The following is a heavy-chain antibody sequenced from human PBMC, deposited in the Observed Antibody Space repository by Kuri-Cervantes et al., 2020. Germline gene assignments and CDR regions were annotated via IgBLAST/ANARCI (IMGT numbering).Heavy chain of an antibody. CDR1: GFTFGDYA. CDR2: IRSKAYGGTT. J-gene: IGHJ4*02. V-gene: IGHV3-49*03. D-gene: IGHD3-16*02. Sequence: GESLKISCTASGFTFGDYAMSWFRQAPGKGLEWVGFIRSKAYGGTTEYAASVKGRFTISRDDSKSIAYLQMNSLRAEDTAVYYCAREWTFTFGGVIVRVHDYWGQGTLVTVSS. CDR3: AREWTFTFGGVIVRVHDY.